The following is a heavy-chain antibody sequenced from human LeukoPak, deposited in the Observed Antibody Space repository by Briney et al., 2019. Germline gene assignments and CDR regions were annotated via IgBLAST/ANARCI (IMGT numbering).Heavy chain of an antibody. D-gene: IGHD2-21*02. CDR3: ARGVSTAPDY. CDR2: ISGRGVRT. Sequence: GGSLRLSCAASGFTFSNYAMNWVRQAPGKGLEWVSDISGRGVRTNYADSVRGRFTISRDKSKSTMYLQMNSLRAEDTAVYYCARGVSTAPDYWGQGTLVTVSS. J-gene: IGHJ4*02. V-gene: IGHV3-23*01. CDR1: GFTFSNYA.